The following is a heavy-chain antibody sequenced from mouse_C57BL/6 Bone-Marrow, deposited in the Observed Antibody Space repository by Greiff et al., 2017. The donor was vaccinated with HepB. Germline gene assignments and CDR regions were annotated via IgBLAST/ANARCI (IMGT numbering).Heavy chain of an antibody. J-gene: IGHJ4*01. Sequence: EVKLQESGPGLAKPSQTLSLTCSVTGYSITSDYWNWIRKFPGNKLEYMGYISYSGSTYYNPSLKSRISITRDTYKNQYYLQLKSVTTEDTATYDCSRRNMGGTGGYAMDYWGQGTSVTVAS. D-gene: IGHD4-1*01. V-gene: IGHV3-8*01. CDR1: GYSITSDY. CDR2: ISYSGST. CDR3: SRRNMGGTGGYAMDY.